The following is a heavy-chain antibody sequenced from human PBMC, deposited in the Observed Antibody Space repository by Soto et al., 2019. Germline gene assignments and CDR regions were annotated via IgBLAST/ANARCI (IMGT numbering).Heavy chain of an antibody. V-gene: IGHV4-39*01. J-gene: IGHJ6*02. CDR1: GGSISSGSYY. Sequence: SETLSLTCTVSGGSISSGSYYWGWIRQPPGKGLEWIGSIYYSGSTYYNPSLKSRVTISVDTSKNQFSLKLSSVTAADTAVYYCARLRYYDFWSGYYLDYYYYYGMDVWGQGTTVTVSS. CDR2: IYYSGST. D-gene: IGHD3-3*01. CDR3: ARLRYYDFWSGYYLDYYYYYGMDV.